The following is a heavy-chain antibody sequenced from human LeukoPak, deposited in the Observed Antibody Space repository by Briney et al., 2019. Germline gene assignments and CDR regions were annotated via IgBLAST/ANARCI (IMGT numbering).Heavy chain of an antibody. J-gene: IGHJ4*02. CDR1: GGSISSGGYY. Sequence: PSQTLSLTCTVSGGSISSGGYYWSWIRQPPGKGLEWIGYIYHSGSTYYNPSLKSRVTISVDRSKNQFSLKLSSVTAADTAVYYCARGVGLHVYYFDYWGQGSLVTVSS. D-gene: IGHD3-16*01. CDR2: IYHSGST. V-gene: IGHV4-30-2*01. CDR3: ARGVGLHVYYFDY.